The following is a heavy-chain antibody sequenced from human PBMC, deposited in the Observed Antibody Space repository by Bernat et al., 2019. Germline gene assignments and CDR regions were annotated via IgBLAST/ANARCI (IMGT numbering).Heavy chain of an antibody. CDR3: ARAGESSVLTAYHQVADS. D-gene: IGHD2-21*02. J-gene: IGHJ5*01. CDR2: VSTANGNT. V-gene: IGHV1-3*04. Sequence: QVQLVQSGAEVKKPGASVKVSCQASGYTFTYYPIIWVRQAPGQSLEWMGWVSTANGNTGISQKFQGRITITRDTSANSVYMELSSLTSEDTAVYYCARAGESSVLTAYHQVADSWGQGSLVTVSS. CDR1: GYTFTYYP.